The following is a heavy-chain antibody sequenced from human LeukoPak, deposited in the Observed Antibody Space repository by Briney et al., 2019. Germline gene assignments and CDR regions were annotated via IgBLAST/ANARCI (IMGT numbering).Heavy chain of an antibody. J-gene: IGHJ4*02. D-gene: IGHD5/OR15-5a*01. CDR3: ARGWISGDVSEYYFEI. Sequence: ASVKVSCKASGYTFTSYDINWVRQAPGQGLEWMGWMGARHGYTGSEQRFQGRITMTRDTSISTAYIELSSLTSDDTAVYYCARGWISGDVSEYYFEIWGQGTLVTVSS. CDR1: GYTFTSYD. CDR2: MGARHGYT. V-gene: IGHV1-8*01.